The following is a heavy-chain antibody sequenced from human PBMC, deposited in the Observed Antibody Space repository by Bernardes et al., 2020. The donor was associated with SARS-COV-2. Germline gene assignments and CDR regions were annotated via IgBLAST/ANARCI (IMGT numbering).Heavy chain of an antibody. Sequence: SETLSLTCAVHGGSFSDYQWSWIRQPPGKGLEWIGEINHSGNTNYNPSLKSRVTISVDTSKNQFSLKLTSVTAADTAVYYCASPFFYVRGWFNPWGQGTLVTVSS. CDR3: ASPFFYVRGWFNP. CDR2: INHSGNT. D-gene: IGHD3-10*02. V-gene: IGHV4-34*01. J-gene: IGHJ5*02. CDR1: GGSFSDYQ.